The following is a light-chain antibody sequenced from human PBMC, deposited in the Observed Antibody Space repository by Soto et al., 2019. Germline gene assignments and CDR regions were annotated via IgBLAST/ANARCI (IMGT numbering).Light chain of an antibody. V-gene: IGKV3-15*01. CDR2: GAS. J-gene: IGKJ2*01. CDR3: QQYNSGPPEYT. CDR1: QSVSSN. Sequence: EIVMTQSPATLSVSPGERAALSCRATQSVSSNLAWYQQKSGQAPRLLIYGASTRATGIPTRFSSSGSGTECTLIISSLQSEDFAVYYCQQYNSGPPEYTFGQGTKLEIK.